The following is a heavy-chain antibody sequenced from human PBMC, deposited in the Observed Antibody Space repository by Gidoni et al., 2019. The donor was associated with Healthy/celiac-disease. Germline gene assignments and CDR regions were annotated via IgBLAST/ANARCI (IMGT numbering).Heavy chain of an antibody. D-gene: IGHD3-22*01. CDR2: ISWNSCSI. J-gene: IGHJ3*02. V-gene: IGHV3-9*01. Sequence: EVQLVESGGGVVQPGRSLRLSCAASGFTFEDYAMHWVRQAPGKGLGWVSDISWNSCSIGYADSVKGRFTISRDNAKNSLYLQMNSLRAEDTALYYCAKDYYYDSSGYYYVGAFDIWGQGTMVTVSS. CDR3: AKDYYYDSSGYYYVGAFDI. CDR1: GFTFEDYA.